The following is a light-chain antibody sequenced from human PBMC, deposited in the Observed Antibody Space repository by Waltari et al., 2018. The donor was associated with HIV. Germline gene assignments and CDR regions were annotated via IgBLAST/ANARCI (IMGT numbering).Light chain of an antibody. CDR2: GAS. Sequence: IVLTQSPGTLFLSLGEKANLPCWASQSVSSNSLAWYQQKPGQAPRLLLYGASTRATGIPDRLSGSGSGKDFTLTISGLEPEDFAMYYCQQYGSSSFTFGPGTKLDLK. CDR3: QQYGSSSFT. J-gene: IGKJ3*01. V-gene: IGKV3-20*01. CDR1: QSVSSNS.